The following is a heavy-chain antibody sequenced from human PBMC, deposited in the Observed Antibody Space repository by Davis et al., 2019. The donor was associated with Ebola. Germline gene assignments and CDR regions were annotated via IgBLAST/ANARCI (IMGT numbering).Heavy chain of an antibody. D-gene: IGHD2-8*01. CDR1: GFTFSSYW. J-gene: IGHJ4*02. CDR3: ARVRTGFCADGVCYPYDY. CDR2: IKHDGSER. Sequence: GESLKISCAASGFTFSSYWMSWVRQAPGKGLEWVANIKHDGSERYYVDSVRGRFTISRDNAENSLYLQMNSLGGEDTAVYYCARVRTGFCADGVCYPYDYWGQGTLVTVSS. V-gene: IGHV3-7*03.